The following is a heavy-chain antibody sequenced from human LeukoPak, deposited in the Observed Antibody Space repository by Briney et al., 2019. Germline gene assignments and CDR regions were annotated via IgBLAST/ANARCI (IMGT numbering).Heavy chain of an antibody. D-gene: IGHD3-10*01. V-gene: IGHV4-30-4*01. CDR1: GGSISTGDYY. J-gene: IGHJ4*02. CDR3: ARVGVVRGVLEI. CDR2: IYYSGST. Sequence: SETLSLTCTVSGGSISTGDYYWTWIRQPPGKGLEWIGYIYYSGSTYYNPSPRSRVTISVDTSKNQFSLNLSSVTAADTAVYYCARVGVVRGVLEIWGQGALVTVSS.